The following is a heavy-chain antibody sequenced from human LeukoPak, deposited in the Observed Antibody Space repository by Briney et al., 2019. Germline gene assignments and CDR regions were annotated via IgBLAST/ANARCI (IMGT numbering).Heavy chain of an antibody. CDR2: ISAYNGNT. CDR1: GGTFSSYA. CDR3: ARAGGGYDYVWGSYRSPSVDY. Sequence: GSSVKVSCKASGGTFSSYAISWVRQAPGQGLEWMGWISAYNGNTNYAQKLQGRVTMTTDTSTSTAYMELRSLRSDDTAVYYCARAGGGYDYVWGSYRSPSVDYWGQGTLVTVSS. J-gene: IGHJ4*02. D-gene: IGHD3-16*02. V-gene: IGHV1-18*01.